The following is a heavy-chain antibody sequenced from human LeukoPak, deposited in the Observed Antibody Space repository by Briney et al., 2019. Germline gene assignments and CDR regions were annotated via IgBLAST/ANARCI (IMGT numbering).Heavy chain of an antibody. J-gene: IGHJ4*02. CDR1: GFTFSAYW. Sequence: GGSLRLSCAASGFTFSAYWLHWVRHAPGKGLVWVSRINRDGGDTSYADSVKGRFTISRDNAKNTLYLEMSSLRAEDTAVYYCARDLPYNYDSSGYYDYWGQGTLVTVSS. CDR3: ARDLPYNYDSSGYYDY. CDR2: INRDGGDT. D-gene: IGHD3-22*01. V-gene: IGHV3-74*01.